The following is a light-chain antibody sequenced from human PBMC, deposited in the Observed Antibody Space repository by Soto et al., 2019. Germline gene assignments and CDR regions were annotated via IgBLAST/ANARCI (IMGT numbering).Light chain of an antibody. CDR3: QEYNSYSRGT. V-gene: IGKV1-8*01. CDR2: KAS. J-gene: IGKJ1*01. CDR1: QGISSY. Sequence: AIRMTQSPSSFSASTGARVTITCRASQGISSYLAWYQQKPGKAPKLLIYKASSSESGVPSRFSGSGSGTEFTLTINSLQSDDFATYYCQEYNSYSRGTFGQGTKVDIK.